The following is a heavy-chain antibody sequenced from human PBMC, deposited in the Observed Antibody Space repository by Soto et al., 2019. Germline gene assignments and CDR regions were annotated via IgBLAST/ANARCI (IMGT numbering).Heavy chain of an antibody. D-gene: IGHD3-10*01. V-gene: IGHV1-18*01. J-gene: IGHJ6*02. CDR1: GYTFTSYG. CDR3: ARDREVRGVIPYYYYGMDV. Sequence: ASVKVSCKASGYTFTSYGINWVRQAPGQGLEWMGWISAYNGNTNYAQKLQGRVTMTTDTSTSTAYMELRSLRSDDTAVYYCARDREVRGVIPYYYYGMDVWGQGTTVTVS. CDR2: ISAYNGNT.